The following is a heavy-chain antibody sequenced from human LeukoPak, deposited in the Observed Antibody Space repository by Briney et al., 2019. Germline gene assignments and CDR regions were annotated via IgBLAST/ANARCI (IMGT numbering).Heavy chain of an antibody. J-gene: IGHJ4*02. CDR1: GFTFSSYG. CDR3: ARETSVLRYFDWLWSFDY. CDR2: ISDSGGST. V-gene: IGHV3-23*01. D-gene: IGHD3-9*01. Sequence: GGTLRLSCAASGFTFSSYGMSWVRQAPEKGLEWVSGISDSGGSTYYADSVKGRFTISRDNSKNTLYLQMNSLRAEDTAVYYCARETSVLRYFDWLWSFDYWGQGTLVTVSS.